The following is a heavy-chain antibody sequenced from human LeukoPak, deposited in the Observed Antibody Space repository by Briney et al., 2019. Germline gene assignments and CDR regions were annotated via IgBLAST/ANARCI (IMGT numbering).Heavy chain of an antibody. D-gene: IGHD2-21*02. CDR1: DYIFSNYG. V-gene: IGHV1-2*02. J-gene: IGHJ5*02. CDR2: INPNSGGT. CDR3: ARHIVVVTAGGAVNWFDP. Sequence: ASVKVSCKASDYIFSNYGIGWVRQAPGQGLEWMGWINPNSGGTNYAQKFQGRVTMTRDTSISTAYMELSRLRSDDTAVYYCARHIVVVTAGGAVNWFDPWGQGTLVTVSS.